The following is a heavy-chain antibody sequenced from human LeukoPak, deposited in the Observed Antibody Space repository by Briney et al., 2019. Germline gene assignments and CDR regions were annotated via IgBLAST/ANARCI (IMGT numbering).Heavy chain of an antibody. J-gene: IGHJ1*01. CDR1: GFTPSNYG. V-gene: IGHV3-33*01. Sequence: GGSLRLSCAASGFTPSNYGMHWVRQAPGKGLEWVAAIWHDGSRKYYAESVKGRFTISRDNARNTVYVQMDSLRAEDTAVYYCARDEGDSSGYYPGLWGQGTLVTVSS. CDR3: ARDEGDSSGYYPGL. CDR2: IWHDGSRK. D-gene: IGHD3-22*01.